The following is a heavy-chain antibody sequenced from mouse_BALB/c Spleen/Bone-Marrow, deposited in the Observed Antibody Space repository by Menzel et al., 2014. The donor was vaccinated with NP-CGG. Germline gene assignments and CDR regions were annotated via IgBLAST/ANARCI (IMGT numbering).Heavy chain of an antibody. D-gene: IGHD2-14*01. CDR3: AGDYGYDAGSAWFVY. J-gene: IGHJ3*01. V-gene: IGHV1S81*02. CDR1: GYTFTSYW. Sequence: QVQLKESGAELVKPGASVKLSCKASGYTFTSYWMHWVKQRPGQGLEWIGEINPSNGRTNYNEKFKSKATLTVDKSSSTAYMQLSSLTSEDSAVYYCAGDYGYDAGSAWFVYWGQGTLVTVSA. CDR2: INPSNGRT.